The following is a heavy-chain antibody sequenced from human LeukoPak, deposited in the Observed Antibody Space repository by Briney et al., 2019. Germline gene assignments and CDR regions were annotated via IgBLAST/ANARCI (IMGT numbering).Heavy chain of an antibody. D-gene: IGHD2-2*01. Sequence: GGSLRLSCAASGFTFSSYWMSWVRQAPGKGLEWVGRIKSKTDGGTTDYAAPVKGRFTISRDDSKNTLYLQMNSLKTEDTAVYYCTTVSDCSSTSCYAADQFYYYYYMDVWGKGTTVTISS. J-gene: IGHJ6*03. CDR1: GFTFSSYW. CDR3: TTVSDCSSTSCYAADQFYYYYYMDV. V-gene: IGHV3-15*01. CDR2: IKSKTDGGTT.